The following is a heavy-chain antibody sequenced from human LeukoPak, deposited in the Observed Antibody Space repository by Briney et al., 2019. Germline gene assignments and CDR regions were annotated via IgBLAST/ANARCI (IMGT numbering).Heavy chain of an antibody. CDR2: INPNSGVT. CDR1: GYTFTVYH. Sequence: ASVNVSCKASGYTFTVYHIHWVRQAPGQGLEWMGWINPNSGVTNYAQRFQGRVTLTRDTSITTTYMELNSLRAEDTAVYYCARENGEIDYWGQGTLVTVSS. D-gene: IGHD7-27*01. J-gene: IGHJ4*02. CDR3: ARENGEIDY. V-gene: IGHV1-2*02.